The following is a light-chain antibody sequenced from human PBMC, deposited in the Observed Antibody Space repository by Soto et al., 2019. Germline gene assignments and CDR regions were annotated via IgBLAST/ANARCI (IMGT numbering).Light chain of an antibody. CDR1: QSVDSY. Sequence: EGVLTQSPDPLSLSPGETATLSCRASQSVDSYVAWYQQTLGQAPSLLIYDAYPRATGVAARFTGSGSGTDFSLTRTCLEPEGCAVYYCQQRAKWPSTVGPVTEVE. CDR3: QQRAKWPST. V-gene: IGKV3-11*01. J-gene: IGKJ2*02. CDR2: DAY.